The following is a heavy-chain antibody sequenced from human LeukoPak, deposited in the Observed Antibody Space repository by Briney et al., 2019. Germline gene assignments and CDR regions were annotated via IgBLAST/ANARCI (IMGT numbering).Heavy chain of an antibody. J-gene: IGHJ5*02. D-gene: IGHD3-22*01. Sequence: PGGSLKLSCATSGFTFSNAWMNWVRQAPGKGLEWVGRIRSNSDGGTIDYAAPVKGRFALSRDDSKNTLYLQMNSLQTEDTAVYYCATDFYDTTWGQGTLVTVSS. CDR1: GFTFSNAW. V-gene: IGHV3-15*07. CDR2: IRSNSDGGTI. CDR3: ATDFYDTT.